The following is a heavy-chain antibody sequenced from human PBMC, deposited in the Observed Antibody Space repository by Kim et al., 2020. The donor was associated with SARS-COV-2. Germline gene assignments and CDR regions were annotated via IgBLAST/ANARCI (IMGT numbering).Heavy chain of an antibody. D-gene: IGHD3-10*01. J-gene: IGHJ6*02. CDR1: GFIFSDYA. CDR2: ISYDVTNK. Sequence: GGSLRLSCAASGFIFSDYAMHWVRHAPGKGLEWVSVISYDVTNKYYGDSVKCRFTISRDNPKNTLHLHMNTLRAEDTAVYYCARDREYGSGSGNGMDVLGQGTTVTVSS. V-gene: IGHV3-30-3*01. CDR3: ARDREYGSGSGNGMDV.